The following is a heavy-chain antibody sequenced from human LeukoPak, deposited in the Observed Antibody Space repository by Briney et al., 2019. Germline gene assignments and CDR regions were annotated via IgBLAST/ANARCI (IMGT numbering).Heavy chain of an antibody. V-gene: IGHV4-39*01. CDR1: GGSIRSESYY. J-gene: IGHJ6*03. Sequence: SETLSLTCSVSGGSIRSESYYWSWIRQPPGKGLEWIGSIYHSGSTYYNPSLKRRVTISVDTSKNQLSLKLSSVTAADTAVYYCARHNIGYCSGGSCYSVNNYYYYYMDVWGKGTRSPSP. D-gene: IGHD2-15*01. CDR3: ARHNIGYCSGGSCYSVNNYYYYYMDV. CDR2: IYHSGST.